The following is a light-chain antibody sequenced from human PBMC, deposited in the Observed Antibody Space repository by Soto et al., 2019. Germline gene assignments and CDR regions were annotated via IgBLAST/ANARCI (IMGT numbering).Light chain of an antibody. V-gene: IGKV3-15*01. CDR3: QQYSNWPPYT. CDR2: GAS. Sequence: EIMLTQSPGTLSVSPGESATLSCRASQSVRTHLAWYQQKPGQAPRLLIHGASTRATGIPDRFRGSGSGTEFTLTISSLQSEDFAVYYCQQYSNWPPYTFGQGTKVEIK. CDR1: QSVRTH. J-gene: IGKJ2*01.